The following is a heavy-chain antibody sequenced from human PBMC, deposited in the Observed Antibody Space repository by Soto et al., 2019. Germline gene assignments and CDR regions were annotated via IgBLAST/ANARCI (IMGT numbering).Heavy chain of an antibody. V-gene: IGHV1-3*01. D-gene: IGHD3-10*01. CDR3: AGGYYGSGSYWDYYYYMDV. Sequence: QVQLVQSGAEVKKPGASVKVSCKASGYTFTSYAMHWVRQAPGQRLEWMGWINAGNGNTKYSQKFQGRATITRDTTASTAYMELSSLRSEDTAVYYCAGGYYGSGSYWDYYYYMDVWGKGTTVTVSS. CDR1: GYTFTSYA. CDR2: INAGNGNT. J-gene: IGHJ6*03.